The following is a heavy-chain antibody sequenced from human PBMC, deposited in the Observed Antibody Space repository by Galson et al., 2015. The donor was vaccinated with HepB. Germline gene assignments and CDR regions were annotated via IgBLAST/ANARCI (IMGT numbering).Heavy chain of an antibody. D-gene: IGHD3-22*01. J-gene: IGHJ4*02. V-gene: IGHV5-51*01. CDR2: IYPGDSDT. CDR1: GYSFTSYW. Sequence: QSGAEVKKPGESLKISCKGSGYSFTSYWIGWVRQMPGKGLEWMGIIYPGDSDTRYSPSFQGQVTISADKSISTAYLQWSSLKASDTAMYYCARRQYYYDSSGQFDYWGQGTLVTVSS. CDR3: ARRQYYYDSSGQFDY.